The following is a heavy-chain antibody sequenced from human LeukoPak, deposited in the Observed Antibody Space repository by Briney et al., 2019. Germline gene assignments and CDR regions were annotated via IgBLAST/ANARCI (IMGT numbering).Heavy chain of an antibody. Sequence: KPSETLSLTCTVSGDSISSSSYYWGWIRQPPGKGLEWIGSIYYSGSPYYNPSLKIRVTISVDPSNNRFSLKRSSVTAADTAVYYCARHGYSGSYFDYWGQGTLVTVSS. CDR2: IYYSGSP. CDR1: GDSISSSSYY. CDR3: ARHGYSGSYFDY. J-gene: IGHJ4*02. V-gene: IGHV4-39*01. D-gene: IGHD1-26*01.